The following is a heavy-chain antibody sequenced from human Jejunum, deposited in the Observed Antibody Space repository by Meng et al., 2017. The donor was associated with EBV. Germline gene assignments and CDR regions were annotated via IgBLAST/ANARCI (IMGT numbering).Heavy chain of an antibody. Sequence: EESGPGLVESSETLSLTCTVSGGSISNNLYYWGWIRQPPGKGLEWIGTIYYSGNTYYSQSLKSRVTISVDTSKNQFSLQLNSVTAADTAVYYCARYSSSSGWLDPWGQGTLVTVSS. CDR1: GGSISNNLYY. J-gene: IGHJ5*02. V-gene: IGHV4-39*07. D-gene: IGHD6-19*01. CDR2: IYYSGNT. CDR3: ARYSSSSGWLDP.